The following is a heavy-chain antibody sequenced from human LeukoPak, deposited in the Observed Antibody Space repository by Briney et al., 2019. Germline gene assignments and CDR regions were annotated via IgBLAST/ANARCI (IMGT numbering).Heavy chain of an antibody. Sequence: GESLKISCKASGYTFPSNWIGRVRQMPGKGLEWMGLIFPRDFGTTYSPSFQGQVTISADKSISTAYLQWSSLKASDTAVYYCARRRYYDSSGYSYFDYWGQGTLVTVSS. D-gene: IGHD3-22*01. CDR2: IFPRDFGT. J-gene: IGHJ4*02. V-gene: IGHV5-51*01. CDR1: GYTFPSNW. CDR3: ARRRYYDSSGYSYFDY.